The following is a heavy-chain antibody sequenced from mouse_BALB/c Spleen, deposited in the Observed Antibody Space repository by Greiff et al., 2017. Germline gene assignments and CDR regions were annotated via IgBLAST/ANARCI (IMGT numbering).Heavy chain of an antibody. J-gene: IGHJ4*01. CDR1: GFPLSTFGMG. CDR2: IYWDDDK. Sequence: VKLMESGPGILQPSQTLSLTCSFSGFPLSTFGMGVSWIRQPSGKDLELLAHIYWDDDKHYNPSLKSRLTISKDTSNNQVFLKITTVDTADTATYYCARRAEDYGYAMDYWGQGTSVTVSS. CDR3: ARRAEDYGYAMDY. D-gene: IGHD1-1*01. V-gene: IGHV8-13*01.